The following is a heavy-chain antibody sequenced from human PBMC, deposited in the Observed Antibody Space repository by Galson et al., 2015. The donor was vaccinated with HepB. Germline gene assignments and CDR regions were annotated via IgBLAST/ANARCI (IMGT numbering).Heavy chain of an antibody. J-gene: IGHJ4*02. D-gene: IGHD3-22*01. V-gene: IGHV3-7*03. CDR3: ARGRGMIVVVIYFDY. Sequence: SLRLSCAASGFTFSSYWMSWVRQAPGKGLEWVANIKQDGSEKYYVDSVKGRFTISRDNAKNSLYLQMNSLRAEDTAVYYCARGRGMIVVVIYFDYWGQGTLVTVSS. CDR2: IKQDGSEK. CDR1: GFTFSSYW.